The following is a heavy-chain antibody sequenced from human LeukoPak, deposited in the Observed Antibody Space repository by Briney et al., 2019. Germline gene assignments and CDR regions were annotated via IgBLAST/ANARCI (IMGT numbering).Heavy chain of an antibody. CDR1: GFTVSSYY. CDR2: LYNGGTT. J-gene: IGHJ4*02. D-gene: IGHD3/OR15-3a*01. V-gene: IGHV3-53*01. Sequence: GSLRLSCAASGFTVSSYYMSWVRQAPDMGLEWVSVLYNGGTTYYADSVEGRFTISRDNSKNTVYLQMDSLRAEDTAVYYCAREPGTDYRKYYFDYWGQGTLVTVSS. CDR3: AREPGTDYRKYYFDY.